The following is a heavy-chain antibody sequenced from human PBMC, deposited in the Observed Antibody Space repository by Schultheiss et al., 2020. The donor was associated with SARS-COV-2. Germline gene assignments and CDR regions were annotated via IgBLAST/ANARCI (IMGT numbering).Heavy chain of an antibody. V-gene: IGHV3-23*01. J-gene: IGHJ6*02. CDR3: ARGMGPLHLYDMDV. CDR2: ISGSTGNI. CDR1: GFTFSSYW. Sequence: GGSLRLSCAASGFTFSSYWMSWVRQAPGKGLEWVSTISGSTGNIYYADSVKGRFTISRDNSKNTLYLQMNSLRAEDTAVYYCARGMGPLHLYDMDVWGQGTTVTVSS. D-gene: IGHD1-26*01.